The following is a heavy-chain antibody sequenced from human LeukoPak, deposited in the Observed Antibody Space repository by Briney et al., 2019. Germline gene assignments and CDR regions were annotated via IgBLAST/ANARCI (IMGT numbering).Heavy chain of an antibody. CDR1: GYTFTSYD. V-gene: IGHV1-8*01. J-gene: IGHJ5*02. Sequence: ASVKVSCKASGYTFTSYDINWVRQATGQGLEWMGWMNPSSGNTGYAQKFQGRVTMTRNTSISTAYMELSSLRSEDTAVYYCARGGLVAADFSWNWFDPWGQGTLVTVSS. CDR2: MNPSSGNT. D-gene: IGHD2-2*01. CDR3: ARGGLVAADFSWNWFDP.